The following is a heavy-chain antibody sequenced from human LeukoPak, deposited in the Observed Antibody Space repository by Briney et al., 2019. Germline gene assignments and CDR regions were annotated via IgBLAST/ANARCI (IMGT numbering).Heavy chain of an antibody. V-gene: IGHV4-59*08. CDR2: YYYSGNT. J-gene: IGHJ4*02. CDR1: GVSISNYY. D-gene: IGHD3-3*01. Sequence: KPSETLSLTCTVSGVSISNYYWSWIRQPPGKGLEWIGYYYYSGNTNYNPSLKSRVTISVDTSKNQFSLKLSSVTAADTAVYYCARATRGYDFWSGPFYFDYWGQGTLVTVSS. CDR3: ARATRGYDFWSGPFYFDY.